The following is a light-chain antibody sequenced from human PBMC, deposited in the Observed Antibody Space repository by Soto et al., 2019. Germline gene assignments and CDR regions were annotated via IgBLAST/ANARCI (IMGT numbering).Light chain of an antibody. CDR3: CSFAAGNTYV. CDR1: SSDVGAYNL. Sequence: QSVLTQPASVSVFPGQSIALSCTGTSSDVGAYNLVSWYQQHPGKAPKLLISEGGKRPSGVSDRFSGSKSGNTASLTISGLQAEDEADYYCCSFAAGNTYVFGTGTKVTVL. J-gene: IGLJ1*01. V-gene: IGLV2-23*01. CDR2: EGG.